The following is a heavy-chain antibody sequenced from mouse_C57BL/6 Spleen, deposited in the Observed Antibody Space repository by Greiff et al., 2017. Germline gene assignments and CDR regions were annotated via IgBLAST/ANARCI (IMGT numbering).Heavy chain of an antibody. CDR3: ARGERYGSSYWYFDV. Sequence: QVQLQQSGAELVRPGSSVKLSCKASGYTFTSYWMHWVKQRPIQGLEWIGNIDPSDSETHYNQKFKDKATLTVDKSSSTAYMQLSSLTSEDSAVXYCARGERYGSSYWYFDVWGTGTTVTVSS. J-gene: IGHJ1*03. CDR2: IDPSDSET. CDR1: GYTFTSYW. D-gene: IGHD1-1*01. V-gene: IGHV1-52*01.